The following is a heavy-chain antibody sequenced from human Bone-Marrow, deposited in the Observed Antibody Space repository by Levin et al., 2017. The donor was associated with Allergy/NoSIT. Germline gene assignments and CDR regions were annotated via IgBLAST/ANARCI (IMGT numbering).Heavy chain of an antibody. D-gene: IGHD1-14*01. Sequence: SGPTLVKPTQTLTLTCTFSGFSLTTNGVGVGWIRQPPRKALEWLALVYWDDDKRYNPSLESKFSISKDISKNQVVLTLTTTDSEDTGTYYCARILSGTVLESEAADYFDYWGQGTRVTVSS. CDR3: ARILSGTVLESEAADYFDY. CDR2: VYWDDDK. J-gene: IGHJ4*02. CDR1: GFSLTTNGVG. V-gene: IGHV2-5*02.